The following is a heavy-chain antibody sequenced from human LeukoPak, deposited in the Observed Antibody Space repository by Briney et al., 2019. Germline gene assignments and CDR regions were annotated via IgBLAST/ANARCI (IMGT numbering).Heavy chain of an antibody. Sequence: SETLSLTCTVSGGSISSSSYYWGWIRQPPGKGLEWIGSIYYSGSTYYNPSLKSRVTISVDTSKNQFSLKLSSVTAADTAVYYCARDGFQGIRAFDIWGQGTMVTVSS. D-gene: IGHD2-2*03. V-gene: IGHV4-39*07. CDR2: IYYSGST. J-gene: IGHJ3*02. CDR1: GGSISSSSYY. CDR3: ARDGFQGIRAFDI.